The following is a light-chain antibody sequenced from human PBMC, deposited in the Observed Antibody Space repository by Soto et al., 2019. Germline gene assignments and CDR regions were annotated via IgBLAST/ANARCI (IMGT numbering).Light chain of an antibody. Sequence: DIQMTQSPSTLSASVGDRVTITCRASQSISSWLAWYQQKPGKAPKLLIYDASSLESGVPSRFSGSGSGTEFTLTISSLEPEDFAVYYCQQRNNWPWTVGQGTKV. CDR1: QSISSW. CDR2: DAS. V-gene: IGKV1-5*01. CDR3: QQRNNWPWT. J-gene: IGKJ1*01.